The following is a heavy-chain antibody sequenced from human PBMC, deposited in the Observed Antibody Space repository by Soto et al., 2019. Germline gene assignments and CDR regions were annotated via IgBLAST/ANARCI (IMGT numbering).Heavy chain of an antibody. J-gene: IGHJ4*02. Sequence: QVQLQESGPGLVKPSETLSLTCTVSGGSVSSGSYYWSWIRQPPGKGLEWIGYIYYSGSTNYNPSLKSRVTISVDTSKNQCSLKLSSVTAADTAVYYCARLSRGADYWGQGTLVTVSS. CDR1: GGSVSSGSYY. CDR3: ARLSRGADY. D-gene: IGHD3-16*02. CDR2: IYYSGST. V-gene: IGHV4-61*01.